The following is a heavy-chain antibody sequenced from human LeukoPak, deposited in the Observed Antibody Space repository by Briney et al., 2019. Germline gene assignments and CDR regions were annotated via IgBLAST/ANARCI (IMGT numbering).Heavy chain of an antibody. V-gene: IGHV3-21*01. CDR3: ASSLVAGYYYYNYYYMDV. D-gene: IGHD5-18*01. Sequence: RGSLRLSCAASGFTFSSYSMNWVRQAPGKGLEWVSSISSSSSYIYYADSVKGRFTISRDNAKNSLYLQMNSLRAEDTAVYYCASSLVAGYYYYNYYYMDVWGKGTTVTVSS. CDR1: GFTFSSYS. CDR2: ISSSSSYI. J-gene: IGHJ6*03.